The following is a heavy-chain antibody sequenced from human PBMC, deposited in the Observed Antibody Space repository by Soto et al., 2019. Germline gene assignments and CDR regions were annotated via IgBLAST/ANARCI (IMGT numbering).Heavy chain of an antibody. J-gene: IGHJ4*02. D-gene: IGHD6-6*01. CDR3: ARAFYRSSSVFDY. CDR2: ISSSSSYI. V-gene: IGHV3-21*01. Sequence: EVQLVESGGGLVKPGGSLRLACAASGFTFSSYSMNWVRQAPGKGLEWVSSISSSSSYIYYADSVKGRFTISRDNAENSLYLQMNSLRAEDTAVHYWARAFYRSSSVFDYWGQGTLVTVSS. CDR1: GFTFSSYS.